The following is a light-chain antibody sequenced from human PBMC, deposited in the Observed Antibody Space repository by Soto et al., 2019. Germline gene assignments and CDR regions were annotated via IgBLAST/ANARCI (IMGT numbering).Light chain of an antibody. V-gene: IGLV2-14*01. CDR2: EVS. CDR3: SSYTSSSSVV. CDR1: SSDVGGYNY. J-gene: IGLJ2*01. Sequence: QSVLIQPASVSGSRGQSITISCTGTSSDVGGYNYVSWYQQHPGKAPKLMIYEVSNRPSGVSNRFSGSKSGNTASLTISGLQAEDEADYYCSSYTSSSSVVFGGGTKVTVL.